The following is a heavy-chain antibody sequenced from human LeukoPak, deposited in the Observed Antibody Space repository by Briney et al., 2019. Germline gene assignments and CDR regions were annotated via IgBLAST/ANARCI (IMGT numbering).Heavy chain of an antibody. CDR1: GFSFSSYG. CDR3: ARILDSAWGELGY. D-gene: IGHD6-19*01. V-gene: IGHV3-30*02. CDR2: IRSDASNK. Sequence: GESLRLSCAGAGFSFSSYGMHWVRQAPGKGLEWMAFIRSDASNKYYADSVKGRFTISRDNSKNTLYLQMNSLRAEDTAVYYCARILDSAWGELGYWGQGTLVTVSS. J-gene: IGHJ4*02.